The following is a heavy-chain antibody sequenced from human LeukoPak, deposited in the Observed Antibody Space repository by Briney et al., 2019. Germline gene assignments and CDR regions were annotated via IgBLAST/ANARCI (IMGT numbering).Heavy chain of an antibody. CDR1: GFAFSSYW. J-gene: IGHJ4*02. CDR2: INQDGNSQ. D-gene: IGHD6-13*01. V-gene: IGHV3-7*01. Sequence: GGSLRLSCEASGFAFSSYWASWVRQAPGKGLEWVANINQDGNSQNYVDSVRGRFTISKDNAKNSVYLQMNSLRAEDTAVYYCAKDNQIAAAGTGIFDYWGQGTLVTVSS. CDR3: AKDNQIAAAGTGIFDY.